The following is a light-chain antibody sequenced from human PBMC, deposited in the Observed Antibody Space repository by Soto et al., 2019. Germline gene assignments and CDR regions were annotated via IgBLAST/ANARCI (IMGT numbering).Light chain of an antibody. CDR2: DAS. CDR3: QQFSSYPLT. J-gene: IGKJ4*01. V-gene: IGKV3-20*01. CDR1: QTVSNNY. Sequence: LALTQCPVTIYLPPGAPPTLSCRSSQTVSNNYLAWYQQKPGQAPRLLIYDASSRATGIPDRFSGGGSGTDFTLTISRLEPEDFAVYYCQQFSSYPLTFGGGTKVDIK.